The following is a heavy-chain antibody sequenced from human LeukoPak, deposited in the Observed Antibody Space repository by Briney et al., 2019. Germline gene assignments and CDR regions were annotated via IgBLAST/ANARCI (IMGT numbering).Heavy chain of an antibody. CDR1: GITFSSYA. Sequence: GGSLRLSCAASGITFSSYAMSWVRQAPGTGLEWVSTISGSGGSTYYADSVKGRFTISRDNSKNTLYLQMNSLRAEDTAVYYCAKDDYGDYAVSDWGQGTLVTVSS. CDR3: AKDDYGDYAVSD. D-gene: IGHD4-17*01. CDR2: ISGSGGST. V-gene: IGHV3-23*01. J-gene: IGHJ4*02.